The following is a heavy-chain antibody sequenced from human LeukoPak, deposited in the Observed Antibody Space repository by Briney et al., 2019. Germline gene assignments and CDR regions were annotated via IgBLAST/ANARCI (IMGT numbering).Heavy chain of an antibody. Sequence: ASVKVSCKASGYTFTGYCMHWVRQAPGQGLEWMGWINPNSGGTNYAQKFQGRVTMTRDTSISTAYMELSRLRSGDTAVYYCARAPIVGATTTFDYWGQGTLVTVSS. CDR3: ARAPIVGATTTFDY. CDR1: GYTFTGYC. J-gene: IGHJ4*02. V-gene: IGHV1-2*02. CDR2: INPNSGGT. D-gene: IGHD1-26*01.